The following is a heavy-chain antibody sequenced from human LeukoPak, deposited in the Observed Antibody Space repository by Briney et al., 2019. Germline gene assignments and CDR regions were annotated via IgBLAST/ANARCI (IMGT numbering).Heavy chain of an antibody. CDR1: GGSISSYY. D-gene: IGHD6-19*01. CDR2: IYSSGTT. Sequence: SETLSLTCTVSGGSISSYYWSWIRQPAGKGLEWIGRIYSSGTTNSSPSLKSRVTMSVDTSKNQFSPNLSSVTAADTAVYYCARGSAGWYSIDYWGQGILVTVSS. J-gene: IGHJ4*02. V-gene: IGHV4-4*07. CDR3: ARGSAGWYSIDY.